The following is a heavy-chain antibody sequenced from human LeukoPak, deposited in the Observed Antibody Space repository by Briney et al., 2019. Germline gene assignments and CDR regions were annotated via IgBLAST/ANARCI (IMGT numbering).Heavy chain of an antibody. CDR3: ARDVGGYNYGYSLDY. J-gene: IGHJ4*02. CDR2: IYTSGST. Sequence: SETLSLTCAVYGGSLSTYYCSWIRQPAGKGLEWIGRIYTSGSTSYNSSLKSRVTMSVDTSKNQFSLKLSSVTAADTAVYYCARDVGGYNYGYSLDYWGQGTLVSVSS. CDR1: GGSLSTYY. D-gene: IGHD5-18*01. V-gene: IGHV4-4*07.